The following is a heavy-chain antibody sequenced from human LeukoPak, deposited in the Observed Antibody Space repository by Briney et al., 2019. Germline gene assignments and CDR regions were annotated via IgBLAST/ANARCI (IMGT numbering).Heavy chain of an antibody. CDR2: IYYSGST. CDR3: ARWGAAAAHFDY. D-gene: IGHD6-13*01. J-gene: IGHJ4*02. CDR1: GGSISSGSYY. Sequence: SETLSLTCTVSGGSISSGSYYWGWIRQPPGKGLEWIGSIYYSGSTYYNPSLKSRVTISVDTSKNQFSLKLSSVTAADTAVYYCARWGAAAAHFDYWGQGTLVTVSS. V-gene: IGHV4-39*01.